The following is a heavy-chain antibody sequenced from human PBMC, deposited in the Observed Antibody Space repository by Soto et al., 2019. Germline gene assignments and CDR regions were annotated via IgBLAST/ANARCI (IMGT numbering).Heavy chain of an antibody. CDR3: AKEVGWELLPRHGMDV. CDR1: GFSFSSFG. CDR2: LSFDGIVK. V-gene: IGHV3-30*18. Sequence: QVQLVESGGGVVQPGTSLRLSCAASGFSFSSFGMHWVRQAPGKGLEWVAALSFDGIVKHYADSVQGRFTISRDNSQNTLYLQKNSLRQGETDLYYCAKEVGWELLPRHGMDVWGRETTVTV. D-gene: IGHD3-10*01. J-gene: IGHJ6*02.